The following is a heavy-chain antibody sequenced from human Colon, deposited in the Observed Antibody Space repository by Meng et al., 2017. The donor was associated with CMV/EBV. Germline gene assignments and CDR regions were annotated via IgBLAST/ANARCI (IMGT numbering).Heavy chain of an antibody. J-gene: IGHJ4*02. CDR3: AKQVGYCSSTSCLIDY. Sequence: GESLKISCAASGFTFSSYGMHWVRQAPGKGLEWVAFIRYDGSNKYYADSVKGRFTISRDNSKNTLYLQMNSLRAEDTAVYYRAKQVGYCSSTSCLIDYWGQGTLVTVSS. D-gene: IGHD2-2*01. V-gene: IGHV3-30*02. CDR2: IRYDGSNK. CDR1: GFTFSSYG.